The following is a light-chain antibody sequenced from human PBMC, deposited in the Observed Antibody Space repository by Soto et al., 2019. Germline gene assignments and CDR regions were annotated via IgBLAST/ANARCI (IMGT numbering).Light chain of an antibody. J-gene: IGLJ1*01. CDR1: GNDVGAYNY. Sequence: QSVLTQPRSVSGSPGQSVTISCTGTGNDVGAYNYVSWYQQHPGRPPKLLIYGVVRWPSGVPDRFSGSKSGNTASLTISGLQAEDEADYYCSSYTSTSSPYVFGTGTKVTVL. CDR2: GVV. V-gene: IGLV2-11*01. CDR3: SSYTSTSSPYV.